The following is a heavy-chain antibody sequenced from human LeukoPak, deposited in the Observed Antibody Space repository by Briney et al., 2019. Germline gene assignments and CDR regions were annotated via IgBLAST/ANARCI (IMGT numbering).Heavy chain of an antibody. D-gene: IGHD4-11*01. CDR1: GFTFSSYA. V-gene: IGHV3-30*04. Sequence: PGRSLRLSCAASGFTFSSYAMHWVRQAPGKGLEWVTVISSDGRNEYYADSVKGRFTISRDNSKNTLYLQMNSLRAEDTAVYYCARGGSNWYFDYWGQGTLVTVSS. CDR2: ISSDGRNE. J-gene: IGHJ4*02. CDR3: ARGGSNWYFDY.